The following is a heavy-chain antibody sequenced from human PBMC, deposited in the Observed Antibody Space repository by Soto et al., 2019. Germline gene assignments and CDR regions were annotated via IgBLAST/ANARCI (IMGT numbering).Heavy chain of an antibody. V-gene: IGHV5-10-1*01. D-gene: IGHD5-18*01. J-gene: IGHJ4*02. CDR2: IDPSDSYT. Sequence: PGESLKISWKGSGYSFNRFWINWVRQKPEKGLEWIGRIDPSDSYTDYSPSFQGHVTISVAKSTNTAYLQWNRLKHSHTAMYYWGRGPIIHRKPLGYRDQGTPVTV. CDR1: GYSFNRFW. CDR3: GRGPIIHRKPLGY.